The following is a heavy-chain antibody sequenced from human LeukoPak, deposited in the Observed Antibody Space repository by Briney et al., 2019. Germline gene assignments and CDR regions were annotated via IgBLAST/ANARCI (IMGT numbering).Heavy chain of an antibody. CDR3: AKECSGGSCYSNSQYYYYGMDV. D-gene: IGHD2-15*01. CDR1: GFTFSSSA. J-gene: IGHJ6*02. CDR2: ISGGGGTT. V-gene: IGHV3-23*01. Sequence: GGSLRLPCAASGFTFSSSAMSWVRQAPGKGLEWVSAISGGGGTTYYADSVKGRFIISRDNSKSTLYLQMNSLRAEDTAVFYCAKECSGGSCYSNSQYYYYGMDVWGQGTTVTVSS.